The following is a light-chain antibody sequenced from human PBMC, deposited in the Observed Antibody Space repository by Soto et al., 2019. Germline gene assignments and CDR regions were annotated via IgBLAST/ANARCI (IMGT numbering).Light chain of an antibody. CDR2: GAS. CDR3: QQANSFPLT. CDR1: QGVSKW. J-gene: IGKJ5*01. Sequence: DIQLTQSPSSLSASVGDRVTITCRASQGVSKWLAWYQQKPGKAPILLIHGASNLQTGVPSRFSGSGSGTDFVLTITSLQPEDIATYFCQQANSFPLTFGQGTRLESK. V-gene: IGKV1-12*01.